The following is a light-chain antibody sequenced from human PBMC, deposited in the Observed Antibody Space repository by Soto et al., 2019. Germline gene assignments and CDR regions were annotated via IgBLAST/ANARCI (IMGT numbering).Light chain of an antibody. CDR1: QSVSHY. V-gene: IGKV3-15*01. J-gene: IGKJ2*01. CDR3: QQYNNWPPMYT. Sequence: EIVMTQSPATLSVSPGERATLSCRASQSVSHYLAWYQHKPGQAPRLLVYGASTRATGIPARFSGSGSGTEFTLTILSLQSEDFAVYYCQQYNNWPPMYTFGQGTKLEIK. CDR2: GAS.